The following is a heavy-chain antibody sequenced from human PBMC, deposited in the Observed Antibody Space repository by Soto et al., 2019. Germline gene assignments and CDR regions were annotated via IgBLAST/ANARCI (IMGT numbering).Heavy chain of an antibody. Sequence: QVQLQESGPGLVKPSGTLSLTCAVSGGSVSSGNWWSWVRQPPGKGLEWIGETYHSGTTNYNPSPKSRVTISLAKSKNQISLNLRSVTAADTAVYYCARLVAVPGTRGFDYWGQGTLVTVSS. CDR2: TYHSGTT. CDR1: GGSVSSGNW. CDR3: ARLVAVPGTRGFDY. J-gene: IGHJ4*02. D-gene: IGHD6-19*01. V-gene: IGHV4-4*02.